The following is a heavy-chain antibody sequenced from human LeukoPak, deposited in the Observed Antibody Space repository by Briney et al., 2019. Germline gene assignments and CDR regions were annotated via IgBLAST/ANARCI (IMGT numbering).Heavy chain of an antibody. V-gene: IGHV3-21*01. CDR3: ARWSGSYYFYYGMGV. CDR1: GFTVSSNY. CDR2: ISSSSSYI. J-gene: IGHJ6*02. Sequence: GSLRLSCAASGFTVSSNYMTWVRQAPGKGLEWVSSISSSSSYIYYADSVKGRFTISRDNAKNSLYLQMNSLRAEDTAVYYCARWSGSYYFYYGMGVWGQGTTVTVSS. D-gene: IGHD1-26*01.